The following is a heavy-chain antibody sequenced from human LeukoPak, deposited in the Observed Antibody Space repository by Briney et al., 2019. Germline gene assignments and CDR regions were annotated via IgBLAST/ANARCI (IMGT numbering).Heavy chain of an antibody. V-gene: IGHV3-48*03. Sequence: GGSLRLSCAASGFTFSSYEMNWVRQAPGKGLEWVSYISSSGSTIYYADSVKGRFTISRDNAKNSLYLQMNSLRAEDTAVYYCARDQYGDPVNFDYWGQGTLVTVSS. D-gene: IGHD4-17*01. CDR3: ARDQYGDPVNFDY. J-gene: IGHJ4*02. CDR2: ISSSGSTI. CDR1: GFTFSSYE.